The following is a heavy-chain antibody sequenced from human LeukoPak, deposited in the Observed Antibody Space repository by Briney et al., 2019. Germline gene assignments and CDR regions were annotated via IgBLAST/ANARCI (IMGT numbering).Heavy chain of an antibody. CDR1: GFTFSSYA. CDR2: ISGSGGST. V-gene: IGHV3-23*01. D-gene: IGHD3-3*01. Sequence: PGGSLRLTCAASGFTFSSYAMSWVRQAPGKGLEWVSAISGSGGSTYYADSVKGRFTISRDNSKNTLYLQMNSLRAEDTAVYYCATQVSYDFWSGMYYFDYWGQGTLVTVYS. J-gene: IGHJ4*02. CDR3: ATQVSYDFWSGMYYFDY.